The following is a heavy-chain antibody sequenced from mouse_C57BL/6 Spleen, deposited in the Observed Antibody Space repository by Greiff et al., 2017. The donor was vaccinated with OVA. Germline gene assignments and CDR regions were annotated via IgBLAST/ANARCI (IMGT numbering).Heavy chain of an antibody. D-gene: IGHD1-1*01. CDR2: IYPGSGNT. Sequence: VQLQQSGAELVRPGASVKLSCKASGYTFTDYYINWVKQRPGQGLEWIARIYPGSGNTYYNEKLKGKATLTAEKSSSTAYMQLSSLTSEDSAGYCCARWEDGSSSPYHAMDYWGQGTSVTVSS. J-gene: IGHJ4*01. CDR3: ARWEDGSSSPYHAMDY. V-gene: IGHV1-76*01. CDR1: GYTFTDYY.